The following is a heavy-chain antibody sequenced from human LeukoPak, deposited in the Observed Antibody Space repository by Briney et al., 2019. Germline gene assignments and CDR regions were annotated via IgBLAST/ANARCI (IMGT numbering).Heavy chain of an antibody. CDR1: GGSFSGYY. CDR3: ARGPDIVVVVAAYFDY. D-gene: IGHD2-15*01. CDR2: INHCGST. J-gene: IGHJ4*02. V-gene: IGHV4-34*01. Sequence: PSETLSLTWAVYGGSFSGYYWSWIRQPPGKGLEWIGEINHCGSTNYNPSLKSRVTISVDTSKNQFSLKLSSVTAADTAVYYCARGPDIVVVVAAYFDYWGQGTLVTVSS.